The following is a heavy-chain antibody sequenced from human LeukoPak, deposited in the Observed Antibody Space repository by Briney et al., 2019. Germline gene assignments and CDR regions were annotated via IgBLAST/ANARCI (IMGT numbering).Heavy chain of an antibody. CDR1: GFTFSSYG. D-gene: IGHD2-2*01. Sequence: GGSLRLSCAASGFTFSSYGMHWVRQAPGKGLEWVAVISYDGSNKYYAGSVKGRFTISRDNSKNTLYLQMNSLRAEDTAVYYCAPDEHYWGQGTLVTVSS. CDR3: APDEHY. V-gene: IGHV3-30*03. J-gene: IGHJ4*02. CDR2: ISYDGSNK.